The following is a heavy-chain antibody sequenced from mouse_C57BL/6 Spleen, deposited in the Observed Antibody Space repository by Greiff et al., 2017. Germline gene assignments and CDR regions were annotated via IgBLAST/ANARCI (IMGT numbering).Heavy chain of an antibody. J-gene: IGHJ3*01. CDR2: INPSTGGT. CDR1: GYSFTGYY. D-gene: IGHD1-1*01. CDR3: ANSPFYYGSSYGFAY. V-gene: IGHV1-42*01. Sequence: VQLQQSGPELVKPGASVKISCKASGYSFTGYYMNWVKQSPEKSLEWIGEINPSTGGTTYNQKCKAKATLTVDKSSSTAYMQLKSLTSEDSAVYYCANSPFYYGSSYGFAYWGQGTLVTVSA.